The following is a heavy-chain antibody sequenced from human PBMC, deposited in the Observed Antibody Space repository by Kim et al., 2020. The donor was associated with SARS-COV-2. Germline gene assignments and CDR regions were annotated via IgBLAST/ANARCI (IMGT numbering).Heavy chain of an antibody. J-gene: IGHJ6*02. Sequence: GGSLRLSCAAAGFSSSSYWRNWVRQPPGKGLEWVSRISSDGRITHYADSVKGRFTMSRDSAENTVFLQMNSLGAEDTAVYYCARGMFRSGFDVWGQGTTVSVSS. D-gene: IGHD3-10*02. CDR3: ARGMFRSGFDV. CDR2: ISSDGRIT. CDR1: GFSSSSYW. V-gene: IGHV3-74*01.